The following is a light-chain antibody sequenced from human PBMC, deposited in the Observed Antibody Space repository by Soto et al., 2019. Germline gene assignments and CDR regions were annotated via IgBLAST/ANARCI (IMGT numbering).Light chain of an antibody. V-gene: IGKV4-1*01. CDR3: QQYYSLPWT. J-gene: IGKJ1*01. CDR1: KSVLYTSNSNHY. Sequence: DIVMTPSPDSLAVALGERATTNGKSSKSVLYTSNSNHYLAWYQHKPGQPPKLLIYWASTRESGVPDRFSGSGSGTDFTLTISGLQADDLAVYYCQQYYSLPWTFGQGTKVEIK. CDR2: WAS.